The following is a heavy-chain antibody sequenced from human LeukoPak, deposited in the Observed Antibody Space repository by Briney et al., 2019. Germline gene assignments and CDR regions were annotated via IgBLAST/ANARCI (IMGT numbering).Heavy chain of an antibody. D-gene: IGHD6-19*01. CDR2: IYYSGST. CDR1: GGSISTYY. J-gene: IGHJ3*02. Sequence: SETLSLTCTVSGGSISTYYWSWIRQPPGKGLEWIGYIYYSGSTNYNPSLKSRVTISVDTSKNQFSLKLSSVTAADTAVYYCARDGIAVAGTRAFDIWGQGTMVIVSS. CDR3: ARDGIAVAGTRAFDI. V-gene: IGHV4-59*01.